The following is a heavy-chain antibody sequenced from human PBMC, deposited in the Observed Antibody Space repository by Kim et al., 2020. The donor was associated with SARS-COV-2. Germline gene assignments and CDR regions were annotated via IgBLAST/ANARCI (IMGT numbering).Heavy chain of an antibody. CDR3: VKAPPRAGFDY. V-gene: IGHV3-64D*06. J-gene: IGHJ4*02. CDR1: GFTFSSYA. CDR2: ISSNGGST. Sequence: GGSLRLSCSASGFTFSSYAMHWVRQAPGKGLEYVSAISSNGGSTYYADSVKGRFTISRDNSKNTLYLQMSSLRAEDTAVYYCVKAPPRAGFDYWGQGTLVTVSS.